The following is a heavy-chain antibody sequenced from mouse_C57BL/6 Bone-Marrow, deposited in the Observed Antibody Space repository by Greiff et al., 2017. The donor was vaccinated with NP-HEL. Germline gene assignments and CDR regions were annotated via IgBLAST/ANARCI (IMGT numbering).Heavy chain of an antibody. D-gene: IGHD1-1*01. V-gene: IGHV1-19*01. CDR2: LNPYNGGT. Sequence: EVQLQPSGPVLVKPGASVKMSCKASGYTFTAYSMNWVKQSHGKSLAWIGVLNPYNGGTSDKHKLKGKATLTGDKSSSTAYMELNSLTSEDSAVYYWARHYYYGFDYWGQGTTLTVSS. CDR1: GYTFTAYS. CDR3: ARHYYYGFDY. J-gene: IGHJ2*01.